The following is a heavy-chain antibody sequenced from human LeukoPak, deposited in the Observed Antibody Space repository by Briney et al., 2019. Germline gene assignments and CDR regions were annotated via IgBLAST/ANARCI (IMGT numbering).Heavy chain of an antibody. Sequence: GGSLRLSCTASGFIVSNSYMSWVRQAPGKGLEWVSVIYSGGKTDYADSVKGRFTISRDNSRNTLYPQMNSLRAEDKAVYYCVRLTAGYYRDWGQGTLVTVSS. CDR1: GFIVSNSY. CDR3: VRLTAGYYRD. CDR2: IYSGGKT. J-gene: IGHJ4*02. D-gene: IGHD3-22*01. V-gene: IGHV3-53*01.